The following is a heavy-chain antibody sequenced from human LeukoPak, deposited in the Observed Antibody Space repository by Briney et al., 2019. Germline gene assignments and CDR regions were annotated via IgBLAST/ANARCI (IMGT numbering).Heavy chain of an antibody. J-gene: IGHJ4*02. D-gene: IGHD3-22*01. CDR3: ARAYYYDSSGSNYFDY. V-gene: IGHV1-2*02. CDR1: GYTFTGYY. Sequence: ASVKVSCKASGYTFTGYYMHWVRQAPGQGPEWMGWINPNSGGTNYAQKFQGRVTMTRDTSISTAYMELSRLRSDDTAVYYCARAYYYDSSGSNYFDYWGQGTLVTVSS. CDR2: INPNSGGT.